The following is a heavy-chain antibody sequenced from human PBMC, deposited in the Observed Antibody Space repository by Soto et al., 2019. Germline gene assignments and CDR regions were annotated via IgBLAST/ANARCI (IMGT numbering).Heavy chain of an antibody. J-gene: IGHJ6*02. V-gene: IGHV3-53*01. CDR3: ARDRGGEVRGVTINYYHSYGMDV. CDR1: GFTVSSNY. Sequence: GGSLRLSCAASGFTVSSNYMSWVRQAPGKGLEWVSVIYSGGSTYYADSVKGRFTISRDNSKNTLYLQMNSLRAEDTAVYYCARDRGGEVRGVTINYYHSYGMDVWGQGTTVTVSS. CDR2: IYSGGST. D-gene: IGHD3-10*01.